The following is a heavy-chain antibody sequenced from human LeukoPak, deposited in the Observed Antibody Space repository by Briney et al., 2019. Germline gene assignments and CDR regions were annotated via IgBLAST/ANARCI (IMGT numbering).Heavy chain of an antibody. J-gene: IGHJ3*02. Sequence: SETLSLTCAVSGGSITNNFWSWIRQPPGKGLEWIGYIFYSGRTNSNPSLKSRVTISVDTSKNQFSLSLSSVTAADTAVYYCARDSHYEGGKLVQDTFDSWGQGTRVTVSS. V-gene: IGHV4-59*01. D-gene: IGHD4-23*01. CDR2: IFYSGRT. CDR3: ARDSHYEGGKLVQDTFDS. CDR1: GGSITNNF.